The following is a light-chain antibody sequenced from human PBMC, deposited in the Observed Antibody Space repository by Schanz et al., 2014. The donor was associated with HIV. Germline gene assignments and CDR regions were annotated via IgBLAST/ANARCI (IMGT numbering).Light chain of an antibody. V-gene: IGLV2-14*03. CDR1: SSDVGYYNY. CDR3: NSYTTSSTPYV. CDR2: DVS. J-gene: IGLJ1*01. Sequence: HSALTQPASVSGSPGQSITISCTGTSSDVGYYNYVSWYQQHPGKAPKLMIYDVSNRPSGVSNRFSGSKSGNTASLTISGLQAEDEADYYCNSYTTSSTPYVFGTGTKLTVL.